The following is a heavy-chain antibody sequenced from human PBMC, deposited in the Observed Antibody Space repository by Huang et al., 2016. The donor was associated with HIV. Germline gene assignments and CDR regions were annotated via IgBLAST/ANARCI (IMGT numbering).Heavy chain of an antibody. Sequence: EVHLVESGGGLVQPGRSLRLSCAASGFTFCDYAMHWFRQAPGKGLEWVSGMSWKSGSIDYADSVKGRFTISRDNAWNSLYLQMKNLIPEDTALYYCAAGIGNSYGSKWGQGTLVTVSS. V-gene: IGHV3-9*01. J-gene: IGHJ4*02. CDR3: AAGIGNSYGSK. CDR1: GFTFCDYA. D-gene: IGHD5-18*01. CDR2: MSWKSGSI.